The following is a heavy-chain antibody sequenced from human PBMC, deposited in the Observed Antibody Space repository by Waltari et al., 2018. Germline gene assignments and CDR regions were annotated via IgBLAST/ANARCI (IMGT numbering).Heavy chain of an antibody. V-gene: IGHV1-2*06. CDR1: GYTFTDYY. J-gene: IGHJ4*02. D-gene: IGHD1-7*01. CDR3: AKWARTPHFDS. CDR2: INPHIGAA. Sequence: QVKLVQSGPEVKTPGASVKVSCKTSGYTFTDYYIHWMRQAPGHGLQWVGRINPHIGAADYAPNFLGRVTMTSDTPITTAYMVIDSLRSEDTAVYYCAKWARTPHFDSWGQGTLVTVAS.